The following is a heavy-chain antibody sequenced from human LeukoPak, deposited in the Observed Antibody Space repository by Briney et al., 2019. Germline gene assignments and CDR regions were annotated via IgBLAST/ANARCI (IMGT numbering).Heavy chain of an antibody. CDR1: GLNVTYNY. CDR2: FYSGGMT. CDR3: AREIAD. D-gene: IGHD2-21*01. Sequence: GGSLRLSCAASGLNVTYNYMSWVRQAPGKGLEWLSVFYSGGMTYYADSVKGRFTISRDNSKNTLYLQMNSLRAEDTAVYYCAREIADWGQGTLVTVSS. J-gene: IGHJ4*02. V-gene: IGHV3-53*01.